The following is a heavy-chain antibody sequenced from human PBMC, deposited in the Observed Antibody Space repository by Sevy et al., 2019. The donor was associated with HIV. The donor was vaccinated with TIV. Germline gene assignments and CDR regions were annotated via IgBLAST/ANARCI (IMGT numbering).Heavy chain of an antibody. CDR2: ISGSAGST. D-gene: IGHD3-22*01. Sequence: GGSLRLSCAASGFTFSRYAMNWVRQAPGKGLEWVSAISGSAGSTYYADSVEGRFTNPRDNSKNTLFLQMNSLRVEDTALYYCAKGDRTFYGMDVWGQGTTVTVSS. V-gene: IGHV3-23*01. J-gene: IGHJ6*02. CDR3: AKGDRTFYGMDV. CDR1: GFTFSRYA.